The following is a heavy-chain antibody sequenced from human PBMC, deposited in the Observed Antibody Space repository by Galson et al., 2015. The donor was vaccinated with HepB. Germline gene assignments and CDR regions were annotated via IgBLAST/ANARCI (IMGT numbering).Heavy chain of an antibody. CDR3: ARGGYSSGWYVGNEH. CDR1: GDSVSSNSAA. J-gene: IGHJ4*02. D-gene: IGHD6-19*01. Sequence: CAISGDSVSSNSAAWNWIRQSPSRGLEWLGRTYYRSKWYNDYAVSVKSRITINPDTSKNQFSLQLNSVTPEDTAVYYCARGGYSSGWYVGNEHWGQGTLVTVSS. CDR2: TYYRSKWYN. V-gene: IGHV6-1*01.